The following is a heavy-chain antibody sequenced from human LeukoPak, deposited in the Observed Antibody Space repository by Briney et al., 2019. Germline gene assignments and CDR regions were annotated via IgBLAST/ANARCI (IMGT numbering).Heavy chain of an antibody. CDR3: ARDRASGWYYMDV. J-gene: IGHJ6*03. CDR2: ISSSGSTI. D-gene: IGHD6-19*01. CDR1: GFTFSSYE. Sequence: GGPLRLSCAASGFTFSSYEMNWVRQAPGKGLEWVSYISSSGSTIYYADSVKGRFTISRDNAKNSLYLQMNSLRAEDTAVYYCARDRASGWYYMDVWGKGTTVTISS. V-gene: IGHV3-48*03.